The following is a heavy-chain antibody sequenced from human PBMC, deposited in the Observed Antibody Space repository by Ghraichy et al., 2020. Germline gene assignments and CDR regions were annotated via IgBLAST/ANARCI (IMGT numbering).Heavy chain of an antibody. V-gene: IGHV4-34*01. J-gene: IGHJ4*02. CDR2: IDHDGIT. CDR3: VRGRQGHY. CDR1: GGSFSGHY. Sequence: SETLSLTCAVYGGSFSGHYWSWVRQPPGKGLEWIGEIDHDGITNYNPSLKSRVTILVDTSKNQFSLKLSPVTAADTAVYYCVRGRQGHYWGQGTLVTVSS.